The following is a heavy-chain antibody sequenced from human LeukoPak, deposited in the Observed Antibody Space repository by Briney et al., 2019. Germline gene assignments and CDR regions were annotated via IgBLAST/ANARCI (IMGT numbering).Heavy chain of an antibody. V-gene: IGHV1-46*01. CDR2: INPSGGST. CDR3: SRGPRIALVRGGQWYYYMDV. D-gene: IGHD3-10*01. J-gene: IGHJ6*03. CDR1: GYTFSSNY. Sequence: ASVKVSCKASGYTFSSNYMHWVRQAPGQGLEWMGIINPSGGSTNYAQKFQGRVTMTRDTSTSTVYMELSILRPEDTAASYCSRGPRIALVRGGQWYYYMDVWGKGTTVTISS.